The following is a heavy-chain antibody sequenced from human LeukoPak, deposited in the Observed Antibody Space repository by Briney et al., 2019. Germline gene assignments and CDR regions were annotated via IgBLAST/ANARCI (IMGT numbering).Heavy chain of an antibody. CDR1: GLTFSSYE. CDR2: ISSSGRTI. J-gene: IGHJ4*02. V-gene: IGHV3-48*03. Sequence: GGSLRLSCAVSGLTFSSYEMNWVRQAPGKGLEWVSYISSSGRTIYYADSVKGRFTISRDNAKNSLDLQMNSLRAEDTAVYYCARARPPDYSSGWYTFDYWGQGTLVTVSS. CDR3: ARARPPDYSSGWYTFDY. D-gene: IGHD6-13*01.